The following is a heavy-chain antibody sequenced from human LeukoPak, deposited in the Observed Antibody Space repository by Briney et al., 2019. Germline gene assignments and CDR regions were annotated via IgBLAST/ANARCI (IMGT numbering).Heavy chain of an antibody. CDR1: GYTFTSYA. CDR2: INTNTGNP. D-gene: IGHD3-22*01. CDR3: ARDRGAEHYYGSTGYYYFDY. V-gene: IGHV7-4-1*02. Sequence: ASVKVSCKASGYTFTSYAMNWVRQAPGQGLEWMGWINTNTGNPTYAQGFTGRFVFSLDTSVSTAYLQISSLKAEDTAVYYCARDRGAEHYYGSTGYYYFDYWGQGTLVTVSS. J-gene: IGHJ4*02.